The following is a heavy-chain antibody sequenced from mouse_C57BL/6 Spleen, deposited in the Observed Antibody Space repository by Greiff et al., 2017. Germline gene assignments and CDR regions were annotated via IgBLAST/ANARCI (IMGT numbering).Heavy chain of an antibody. J-gene: IGHJ3*01. Sequence: QVQLQQSGAELVRPGTSVKVSCKASGYAFTNYLIAWVKQRPGQGLEWIGVINPGSGGTNYNDKFKGKATLTADKYSSTSYMQPSSLTSEDSAVYFCARCGVTAKSWFAYWGQGTLVTVSA. D-gene: IGHD2-2*01. CDR2: INPGSGGT. CDR1: GYAFTNYL. CDR3: ARCGVTAKSWFAY. V-gene: IGHV1-54*01.